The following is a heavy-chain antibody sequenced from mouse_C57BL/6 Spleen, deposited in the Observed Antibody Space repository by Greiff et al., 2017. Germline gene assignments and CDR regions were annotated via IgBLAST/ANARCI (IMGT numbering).Heavy chain of an antibody. J-gene: IGHJ4*01. D-gene: IGHD3-3*01. CDR2: IYPGDRDT. Sequence: VQLQQSGPELVKPGASVKISCKASGYAFTSSWMNWVKQRPGKGLEWIGRIYPGDRDTNYNGKFKGKATLTADKSSSTAYMQLSSLTSEDSAVYFCALGNYAMDYWGQGTSVTVSS. CDR3: ALGNYAMDY. V-gene: IGHV1-82*01. CDR1: GYAFTSSW.